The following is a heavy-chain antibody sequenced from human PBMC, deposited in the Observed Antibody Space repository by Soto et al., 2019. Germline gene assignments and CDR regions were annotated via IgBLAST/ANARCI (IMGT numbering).Heavy chain of an antibody. V-gene: IGHV1-2*04. Sequence: GASVKVSCKASGYTFTGYYMHWVRQAPGQGLEWMGWINPNSGGTNYAQKFQGWVTMTRDTSISTAYMELSRLRSDDTAVYYCAREYYYDSSGYYRTTNFDYWGQGTLVTVSS. CDR2: INPNSGGT. D-gene: IGHD3-22*01. J-gene: IGHJ4*02. CDR1: GYTFTGYY. CDR3: AREYYYDSSGYYRTTNFDY.